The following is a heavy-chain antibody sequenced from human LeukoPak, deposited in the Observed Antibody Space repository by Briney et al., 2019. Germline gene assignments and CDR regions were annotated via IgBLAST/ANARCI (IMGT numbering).Heavy chain of an antibody. D-gene: IGHD6-19*01. Sequence: PGGSLRLSCAASGFTFSSYSMNWVRQAPGKGLEWVACISSSSSYNYYADSVKGRFTISRDNAKNSLYLQMNSLRAEDTAVYYCATLYSSAWYAASGGGYWGQGTLVTVSS. V-gene: IGHV3-21*01. J-gene: IGHJ4*02. CDR1: GFTFSSYS. CDR2: ISSSSSYN. CDR3: ATLYSSAWYAASGGGY.